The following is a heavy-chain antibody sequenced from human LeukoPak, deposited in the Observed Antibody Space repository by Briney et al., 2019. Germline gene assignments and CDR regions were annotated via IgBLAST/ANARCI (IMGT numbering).Heavy chain of an antibody. D-gene: IGHD2-21*02. CDR1: GGSISSGSFY. V-gene: IGHV4-61*02. J-gene: IGHJ6*03. CDR2: IYTSGST. CDR3: ARIYCGGDCRGYCYHYYMDV. Sequence: ASQTLSLTCTVSGGSISSGSFYWSWIRQPAGKGLEWIGRIYTSGSTKYNPSLKSRFTKTVDRTKNKFYRKLRDGTAAGAAVYYCARIYCGGDCRGYCYHYYMDVWGKGTTVTISS.